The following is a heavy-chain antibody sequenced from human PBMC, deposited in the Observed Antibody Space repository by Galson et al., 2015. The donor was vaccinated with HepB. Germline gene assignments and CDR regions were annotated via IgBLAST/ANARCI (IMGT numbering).Heavy chain of an antibody. CDR2: IRRKADGGTT. J-gene: IGHJ4*02. CDR3: TSDLITFCSSSTSCPDGNFAY. CDR1: GVTFGDYA. Sequence: SLRLSCAASGVTFGDYAMSWVRQAPGQGLEWVGCIRRKADGGTTEHAASVKGTFTIARDDSKSITYLQMNSLKTADTAVYYCTSDLITFCSSSTSCPDGNFAYWGQGTLVIVSS. D-gene: IGHD2-2*01. V-gene: IGHV3-49*04.